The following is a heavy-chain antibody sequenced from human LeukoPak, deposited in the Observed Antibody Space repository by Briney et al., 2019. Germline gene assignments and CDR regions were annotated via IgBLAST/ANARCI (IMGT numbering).Heavy chain of an antibody. J-gene: IGHJ4*02. Sequence: PGGSLRLPCAASGFSPSTYSMGWVRQAPGKGLEWVSYIGSTSIYADSVKGRFTISRDNAKNSLYLQMNSLRAEDTAVYYCARDGPPAGAGDFDYWGQGTPVTVSS. CDR1: GFSPSTYS. D-gene: IGHD2-2*01. CDR3: ARDGPPAGAGDFDY. CDR2: IGSTSI. V-gene: IGHV3-48*01.